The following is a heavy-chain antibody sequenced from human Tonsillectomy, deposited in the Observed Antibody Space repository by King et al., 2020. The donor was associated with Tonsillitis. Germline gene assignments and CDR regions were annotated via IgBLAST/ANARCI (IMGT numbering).Heavy chain of an antibody. J-gene: IGHJ6*02. CDR1: GLTFSGSA. CDR3: TRLEPYCSNGVCYNYYYYGMDV. Sequence: VQLVEAGGGLFQPEGSLKLSCAASGLTFSGSAMHWWLQPSGKGLEGVGRIRGKANNYSTEYASSGRVRFTISRDDSKNMAYLQINSLKTEDTSVYYCTRLEPYCSNGVCYNYYYYGMDVWGQGTTVTVSS. CDR2: IRGKANNYST. D-gene: IGHD2-8*01. V-gene: IGHV3-73*02.